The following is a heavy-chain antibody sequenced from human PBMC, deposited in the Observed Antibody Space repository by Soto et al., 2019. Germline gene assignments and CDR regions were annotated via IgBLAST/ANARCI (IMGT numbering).Heavy chain of an antibody. CDR3: ARDYVEMAPVGAFDI. J-gene: IGHJ3*02. CDR1: GFTFSSYG. Sequence: LRLSCAASGFTFSSYGMHWVRQAPGKGLEWVAVIWYDGSNKYYADSVKGRFTISRDNSKNTLYLQMNSLRAEDTAVYYCARDYVEMAPVGAFDIWGQGTMVTVSS. V-gene: IGHV3-33*01. D-gene: IGHD3-16*01. CDR2: IWYDGSNK.